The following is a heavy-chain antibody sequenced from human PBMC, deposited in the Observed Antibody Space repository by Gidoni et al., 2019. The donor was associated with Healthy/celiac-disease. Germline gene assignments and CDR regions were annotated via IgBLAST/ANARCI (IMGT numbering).Heavy chain of an antibody. CDR3: AKGSAAVSDAFDI. J-gene: IGHJ3*02. V-gene: IGHV3-23*01. Sequence: RDNSKNTLYLQMNSLRAEDTAVYYCAKGSAAVSDAFDIWGQGTMVTVSS.